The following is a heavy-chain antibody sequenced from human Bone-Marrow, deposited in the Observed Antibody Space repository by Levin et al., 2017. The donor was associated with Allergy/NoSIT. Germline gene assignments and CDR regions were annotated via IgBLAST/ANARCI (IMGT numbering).Heavy chain of an antibody. V-gene: IGHV3-23*01. CDR1: GFSFSNYG. D-gene: IGHD6-19*01. CDR3: AKDGYSSGWYDK. J-gene: IGHJ4*02. CDR2: ISESGSST. Sequence: GGSLRLSCAASGFSFSNYGMSWVRQAPGKGLEWVSGISESGSSTFSADSVKGRFTISRDNPKNTVYLQMDSLRVEDPAVYFCAKDGYSSGWYDKWGQGTLVAVSS.